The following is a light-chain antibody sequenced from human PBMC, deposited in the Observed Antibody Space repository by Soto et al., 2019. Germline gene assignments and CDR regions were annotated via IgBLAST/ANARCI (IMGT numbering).Light chain of an antibody. V-gene: IGLV8-61*01. CDR2: STN. Sequence: QAVVSQEPSFSVSPGETVTLTCGLTSASVLTSYYPSWYQQTPGQAPRTLIYSTNIRSSGVPDRFSGSILGNKAARTITGAKADDESDYYFALYVGSGPVVFGVGTQLTVL. CDR1: SASVLTSYY. J-gene: IGLJ2*01. CDR3: ALYVGSGPVV.